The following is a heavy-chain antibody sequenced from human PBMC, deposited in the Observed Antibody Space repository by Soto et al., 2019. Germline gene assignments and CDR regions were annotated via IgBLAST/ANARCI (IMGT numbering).Heavy chain of an antibody. J-gene: IGHJ4*02. V-gene: IGHV1-3*01. CDR1: GYTFTSYA. D-gene: IGHD1-7*01. Sequence: ASVKVSCKASGYTFTSYAMHWVRQAPGQRLEWMGWINAGNGNTKYSQKFQGRVTITRDTSASTAYMELSSLRSEDTAVYYCAREGDITGTTLYFGYWGQGTLVTVSS. CDR2: INAGNGNT. CDR3: AREGDITGTTLYFGY.